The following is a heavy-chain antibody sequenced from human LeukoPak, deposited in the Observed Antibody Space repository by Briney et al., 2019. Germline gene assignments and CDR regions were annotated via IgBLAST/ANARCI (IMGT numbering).Heavy chain of an antibody. Sequence: LETLSLTCTVSGGSISTYYWSWIRQPPGEGLEWIGSIYYSGSTYYNPSLKSRVTISVDTSKNQFSLKLRSVSDADTAVYYCARQGDFWSGYPSDYWGQGTLVTVSS. CDR1: GGSISTYY. CDR2: IYYSGST. V-gene: IGHV4-59*05. CDR3: ARQGDFWSGYPSDY. J-gene: IGHJ4*02. D-gene: IGHD3-3*01.